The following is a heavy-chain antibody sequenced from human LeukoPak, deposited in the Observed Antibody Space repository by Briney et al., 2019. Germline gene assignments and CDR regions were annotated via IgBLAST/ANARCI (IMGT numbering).Heavy chain of an antibody. CDR3: ARGVVVVAASVYFDY. Sequence: SVKVSCKASGGTFSSYAISLVRQAPGQGLEWMGGIIPIFGTANYAQKFQGRVTITTDESTSTAYMELSSLRSEDTAVYYCARGVVVVAASVYFDYWGQGTLVTVSS. J-gene: IGHJ4*02. D-gene: IGHD2-15*01. CDR1: GGTFSSYA. V-gene: IGHV1-69*05. CDR2: IIPIFGTA.